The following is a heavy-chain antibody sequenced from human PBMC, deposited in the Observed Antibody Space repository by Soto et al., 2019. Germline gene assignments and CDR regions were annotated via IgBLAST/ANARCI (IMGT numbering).Heavy chain of an antibody. D-gene: IGHD6-13*01. Sequence: PGGSLRLSCAASGFTVSSNYMSWVRQAPGKGLEWVSIMYSGGSTYYADSVKGRFTISRHDSKNTLYLQMNSLRPEDTAVYYCARDLTGYSSSWYEVACWGQGTLVTVSS. CDR2: MYSGGST. CDR1: GFTVSSNY. J-gene: IGHJ4*02. V-gene: IGHV3-53*04. CDR3: ARDLTGYSSSWYEVAC.